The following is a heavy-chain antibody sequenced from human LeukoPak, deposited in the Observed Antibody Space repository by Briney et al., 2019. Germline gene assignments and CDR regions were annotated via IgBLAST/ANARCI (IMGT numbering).Heavy chain of an antibody. J-gene: IGHJ4*02. CDR2: ISGSGGST. CDR1: GFTFSSYA. V-gene: IGHV3-23*01. CDR3: AKAQWLVLFPFDY. D-gene: IGHD6-19*01. Sequence: GGSLRLSCAASGFTFSSYAMSWVRQAPGKGLEWVSAISGSGGSTYYADSVKGRFTISRDNPKNTLYLQMNSLRAEDTAVYYCAKAQWLVLFPFDYWGQGTLVTVSS.